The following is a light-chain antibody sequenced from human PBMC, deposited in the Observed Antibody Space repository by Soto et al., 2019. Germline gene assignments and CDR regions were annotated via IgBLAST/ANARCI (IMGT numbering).Light chain of an antibody. V-gene: IGKV1-9*01. CDR2: AAS. CDR1: QGISSF. Sequence: IHLTQSPSSLSASVGDIFTITCRASQGISSFLAWYQKKPGKAPKLLIYAASTLQIGVPSRLRGSGYGTDLTITISSMQTEDFETYYCQQLESYPSTFGGGTKVDIK. CDR3: QQLESYPST. J-gene: IGKJ4*01.